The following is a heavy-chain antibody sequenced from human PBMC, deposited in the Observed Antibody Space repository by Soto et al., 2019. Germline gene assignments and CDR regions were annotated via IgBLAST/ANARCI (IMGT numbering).Heavy chain of an antibody. CDR3: ASGGYYGSRNRYYFDY. D-gene: IGHD3-10*01. CDR2: IKQDGSEK. V-gene: IGHV3-7*03. CDR1: GFTFSSYW. J-gene: IGHJ4*02. Sequence: HPGGSLRLSCAASGFTFSSYWMSWVRQAPGKGLEWVANIKQDGSEKYYVDSVKGRFTISRDNAKNSLYLQMNSLRAEDTAVYYCASGGYYGSRNRYYFDYWGQGTLVTVSS.